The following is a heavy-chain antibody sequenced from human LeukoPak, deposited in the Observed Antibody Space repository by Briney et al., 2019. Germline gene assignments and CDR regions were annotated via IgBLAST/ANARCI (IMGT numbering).Heavy chain of an antibody. CDR1: GGSISSYY. J-gene: IGHJ6*02. CDR3: ARGPPEARYCSSTSCPPDYYYGMDV. V-gene: IGHV4-59*08. Sequence: SETLSLTCTVSGGSISSYYWSWTRQPPGKGLEWIGYIYYSGSTNYNPSLKSRVTISVDTSKNQFSLKLSSVTAADTAVYYCARGPPEARYCSSTSCPPDYYYGMDVWGQGTTVTVSS. D-gene: IGHD2-2*01. CDR2: IYYSGST.